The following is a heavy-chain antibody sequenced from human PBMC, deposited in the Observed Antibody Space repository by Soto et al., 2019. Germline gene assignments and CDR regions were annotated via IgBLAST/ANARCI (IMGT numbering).Heavy chain of an antibody. CDR3: ARALRNFYGYSGYRYLHSY. CDR2: IFIDGTT. D-gene: IGHD5-12*01. V-gene: IGHV3-53*01. Sequence: FQRVSCAPSGCSLRRSQPGWDRLAPRKGLEGASVIFIDGTTHYGESVKGRFTISRDNSKNTLYLQMNSLRAEDTAVYYCARALRNFYGYSGYRYLHSYWGRG. CDR1: GCSLRRSQ. J-gene: IGHJ4*02.